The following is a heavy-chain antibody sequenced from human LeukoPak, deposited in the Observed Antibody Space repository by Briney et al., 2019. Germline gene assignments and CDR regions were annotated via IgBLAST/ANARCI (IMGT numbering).Heavy chain of an antibody. D-gene: IGHD2-2*01. J-gene: IGHJ4*02. CDR1: GYSFTSDW. V-gene: IGHV5-51*01. CDR2: IYPGDSDT. CDR3: ARWEVPAAKAYFDY. Sequence: PGESLKISCKGSGYSFTSDWIGWVRQMPGKGLEWMGIIYPGDSDTRYSPSFQGQVTISADKSISTAYLQWSSLKASATAMYYCARWEVPAAKAYFDYWGQGTLVTVSS.